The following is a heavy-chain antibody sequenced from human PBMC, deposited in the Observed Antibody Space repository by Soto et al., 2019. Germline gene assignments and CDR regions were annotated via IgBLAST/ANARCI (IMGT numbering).Heavy chain of an antibody. CDR1: GFTFSGKT. CDR2: IAPDASQI. D-gene: IGHD2-2*02. V-gene: IGHV3-30-3*01. CDR3: ATDIHATWLLNS. J-gene: IGHJ4*02. Sequence: QVHLVESGGGVVQPGRSLRLSCAASGFTFSGKTMYWVRLAPGKGLEWVALIAPDASQIYYADSVKGRFTISRDNSKNTLYLQMNSLRAEDTSLYLCATDIHATWLLNSWGQGTLVTVSS.